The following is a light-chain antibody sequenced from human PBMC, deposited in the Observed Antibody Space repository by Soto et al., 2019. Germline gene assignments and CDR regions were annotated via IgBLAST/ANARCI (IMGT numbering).Light chain of an antibody. CDR1: QGISTS. CDR3: QQVNGYPFT. CDR2: AAS. J-gene: IGKJ4*01. Sequence: DIQLTQSPSFLSASVGDTVTITCRASQGISTSLAWYQETPGMAPKLLIYAASTLHSGVPSRFSGSGSGTEFTLTISGRQPEDFATYSCQQVNGYPFTFGGGTKVE. V-gene: IGKV1-9*01.